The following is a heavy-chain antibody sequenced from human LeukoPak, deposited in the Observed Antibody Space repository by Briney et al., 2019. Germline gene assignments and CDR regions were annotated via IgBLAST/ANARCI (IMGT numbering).Heavy chain of an antibody. J-gene: IGHJ5*02. Sequence: SVKVSCKASGYTFTAYYMHWVRQAPGQGLEWMGWINPNGGATNYAQKFQGRVTMTRDTSITTSYMELSSLRSDDTGVYYCARDPATIRYFDSLDPWGQGTLVTVSS. D-gene: IGHD3-9*01. V-gene: IGHV1-2*02. CDR1: GYTFTAYY. CDR2: INPNGGAT. CDR3: ARDPATIRYFDSLDP.